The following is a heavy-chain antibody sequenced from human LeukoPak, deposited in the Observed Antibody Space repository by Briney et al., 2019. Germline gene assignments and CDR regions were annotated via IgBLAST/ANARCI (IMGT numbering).Heavy chain of an antibody. V-gene: IGHV6-1*01. CDR2: TYYRSKWFN. D-gene: IGHD2-21*01. Sequence: SQTLSLTCAISGDSVSRNSAAWNWIRQSPSRGLEWLGRTYYRSKWFNDYATSVESQITVNADTSKNQFSLQLNSVTLEDTAVYYCARERIAYYGMDVWGQGTTVTVSS. J-gene: IGHJ6*02. CDR3: ARERIAYYGMDV. CDR1: GDSVSRNSAA.